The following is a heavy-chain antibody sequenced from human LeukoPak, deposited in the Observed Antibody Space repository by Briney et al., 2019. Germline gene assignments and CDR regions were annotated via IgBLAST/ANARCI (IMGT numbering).Heavy chain of an antibody. CDR2: IIPIFGTA. Sequence: SVKVSCKASGGTFSSYAISWVRQAPGQGLEWMGGIIPIFGTANYAQKFQGRVTITADESTSTAYMELSSLRSEDTALYYCARDRVGATTGFDYWGQGTLVTVSS. J-gene: IGHJ4*02. V-gene: IGHV1-69*13. CDR3: ARDRVGATTGFDY. CDR1: GGTFSSYA. D-gene: IGHD1-26*01.